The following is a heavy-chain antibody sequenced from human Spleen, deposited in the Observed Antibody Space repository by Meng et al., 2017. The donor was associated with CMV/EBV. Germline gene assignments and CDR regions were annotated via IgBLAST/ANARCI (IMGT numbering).Heavy chain of an antibody. Sequence: SVKVSCKASGYTFTSYDINWVRQAPGQGLEWMGRIIPILGIANYAQKFQGRVTITADKSTSTAYMELSSLRSEDTAVYYCAREIEGVGAPYWGQGTLVTVSS. CDR3: AREIEGVGAPY. J-gene: IGHJ4*02. V-gene: IGHV1-69*04. CDR1: GYTFTSYD. D-gene: IGHD1-26*01. CDR2: IIPILGIA.